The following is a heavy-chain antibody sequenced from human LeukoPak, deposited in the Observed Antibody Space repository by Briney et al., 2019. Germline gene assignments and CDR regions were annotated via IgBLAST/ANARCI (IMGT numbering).Heavy chain of an antibody. CDR1: GDSISSGNYY. D-gene: IGHD6-19*01. V-gene: IGHV4-61*02. CDR2: IYTSGST. Sequence: SETLSLTCTVSGDSISSGNYYWSWIRPPAGRGLEWVGSIYTSGSTTYNPSLKSRVTISVDTSKNQFSLKLSSVTAADTAVYYCARDRSSGWYPTGNWFDPWGQGTLVTVSS. J-gene: IGHJ5*02. CDR3: ARDRSSGWYPTGNWFDP.